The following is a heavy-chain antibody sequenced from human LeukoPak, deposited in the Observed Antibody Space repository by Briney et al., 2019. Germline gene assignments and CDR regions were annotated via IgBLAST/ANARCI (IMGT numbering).Heavy chain of an antibody. CDR2: ITRSGDST. Sequence: GGPLRLSCAASGFTFSNYAMSWVRQAPGKGLEWVSAITRSGDSTYYADSVKGRFTISRDNSKNTLSLQMNSLRVEDTAVYYCAKRSDAYRVFDYWGQGTLVTVSS. CDR3: AKRSDAYRVFDY. J-gene: IGHJ4*02. CDR1: GFTFSNYA. V-gene: IGHV3-23*01. D-gene: IGHD5-24*01.